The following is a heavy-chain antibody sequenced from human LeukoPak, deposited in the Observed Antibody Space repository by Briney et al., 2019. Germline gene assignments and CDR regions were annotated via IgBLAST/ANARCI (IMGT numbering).Heavy chain of an antibody. V-gene: IGHV4-34*01. CDR3: ARVHGDYARLNAFDI. Sequence: SETLSLTCAVYGGSFSGYYWSWIRQPPGKGLEWIGEINHSGSTNYNPSLKSRVTISVDTSKNQFSLNLSSVTAADTAVYYCARVHGDYARLNAFDIWGQGTMVTVSS. CDR2: INHSGST. J-gene: IGHJ3*02. D-gene: IGHD4-17*01. CDR1: GGSFSGYY.